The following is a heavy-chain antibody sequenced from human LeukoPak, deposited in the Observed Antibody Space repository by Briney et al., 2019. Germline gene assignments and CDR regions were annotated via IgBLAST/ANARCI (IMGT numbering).Heavy chain of an antibody. D-gene: IGHD5-12*01. CDR3: ARGLVLATDDAFDI. J-gene: IGHJ3*02. CDR1: GFTFSNYK. V-gene: IGHV3-21*06. CDR2: ITSSGFDA. Sequence: GGSLRLSCEGSGFTFSNYKMNWVRLAPGRGLEWVSSITSSGFDAYYADSVKGRFTISRNNANNSLFLQMDSLRVEDTAVYYCARGLVLATDDAFDIWGQGTLVTVSS.